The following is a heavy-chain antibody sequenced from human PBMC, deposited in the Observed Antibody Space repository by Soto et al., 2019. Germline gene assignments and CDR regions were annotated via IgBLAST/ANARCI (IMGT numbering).Heavy chain of an antibody. CDR2: ISYGGGTT. Sequence: AGSLRLSCAASEFTFSNYAMSWVRQAPGKGLEWVSAISYGGGTTYYADSVKGRFTISRDNSKNTLYLQMNSLRAEDTAVYYCAKNPGYYYDSTGYHFDYRGQRTLVTVSS. V-gene: IGHV3-23*01. D-gene: IGHD3-22*01. CDR3: AKNPGYYYDSTGYHFDY. J-gene: IGHJ4*02. CDR1: EFTFSNYA.